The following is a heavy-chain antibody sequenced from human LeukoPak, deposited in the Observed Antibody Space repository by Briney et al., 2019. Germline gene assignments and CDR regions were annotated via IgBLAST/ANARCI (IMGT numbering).Heavy chain of an antibody. CDR2: IVYDGGDK. V-gene: IGHV3-33*08. CDR3: ARDRGYGDRYYFDY. J-gene: IGHJ4*02. D-gene: IGHD4-17*01. CDR1: GFTFRTYG. Sequence: GGSLRLSCAASGFTFRTYGMHWVRQAPGKGLEWVALIVYDGGDKHYADSVRGRFTISGDNSKNTLYLQMNSLRAEDTAVYHCARDRGYGDRYYFDYWGQGTLVTVSS.